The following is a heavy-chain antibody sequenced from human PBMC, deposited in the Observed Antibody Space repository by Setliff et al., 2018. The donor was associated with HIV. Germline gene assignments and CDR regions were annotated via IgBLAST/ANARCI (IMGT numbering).Heavy chain of an antibody. Sequence: ASVKVSCKASGYTFTDYYFHWVRQAPGQGLEWMGWINPKFGGTLYAQKFRGRVTMTRDMSINTVYVELSSLSSDDTAVYYCARNLSTHWSGYSLGFWGPGTLVTVSS. J-gene: IGHJ4*02. CDR2: INPKFGGT. CDR3: ARNLSTHWSGYSLGF. V-gene: IGHV1-2*02. CDR1: GYTFTDYY. D-gene: IGHD3-3*01.